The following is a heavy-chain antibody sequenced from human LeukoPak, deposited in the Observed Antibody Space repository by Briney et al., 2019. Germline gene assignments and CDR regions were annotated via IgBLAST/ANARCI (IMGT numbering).Heavy chain of an antibody. D-gene: IGHD1-7*01. Sequence: ASVKVSCKASGYTFTGYYVHWVRQAPGQGLEWMGYINTNIGGTIYAQKFQGRVTMTRDTSISTAYMELSRLRSDDTALYYCARVEGITATRGDWGQGTLVTVSS. CDR3: ARVEGITATRGD. J-gene: IGHJ4*02. V-gene: IGHV1-2*02. CDR2: INTNIGGT. CDR1: GYTFTGYY.